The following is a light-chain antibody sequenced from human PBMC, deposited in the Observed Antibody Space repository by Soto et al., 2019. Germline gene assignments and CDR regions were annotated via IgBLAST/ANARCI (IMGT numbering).Light chain of an antibody. CDR3: ASHTTTNTRV. CDR1: SSDVGAYDY. CDR2: EVS. J-gene: IGLJ1*01. Sequence: QSALTQPASVSGSPGQSIAISCTGTSSDVGAYDYVSWYQQHPDRAPRLVIYEVSNRPSGVSNRFSGSKSVNTATLTISGLQAEDEADYYCASHTTTNTRVFGTGTNLTVL. V-gene: IGLV2-14*03.